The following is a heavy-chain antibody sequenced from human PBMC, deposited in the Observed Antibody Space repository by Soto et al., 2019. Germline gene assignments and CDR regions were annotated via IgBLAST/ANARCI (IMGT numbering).Heavy chain of an antibody. Sequence: GASVKVSCKASGYTFTGYYMHWVRQAPGQGLEWMGWINPNSGGTNYAQKFQGWVTMTRDTSISTAYMELSRLRSDDTAVYYCARDRGGQWLGPLDYWGQGTLVTVSS. CDR1: GYTFTGYY. D-gene: IGHD6-19*01. J-gene: IGHJ4*02. CDR3: ARDRGGQWLGPLDY. CDR2: INPNSGGT. V-gene: IGHV1-2*04.